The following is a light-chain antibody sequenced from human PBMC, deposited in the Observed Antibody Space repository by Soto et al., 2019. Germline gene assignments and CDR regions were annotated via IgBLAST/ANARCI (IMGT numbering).Light chain of an antibody. CDR1: SSDVGAYNY. J-gene: IGLJ1*01. V-gene: IGLV2-14*03. CDR2: DVS. CDR3: SSYTSSSTRV. Sequence: QSVLTQPASVSGSPGQWITISCTGTSSDVGAYNYVSWYQQHPGKAPKVIIYDVSTRPSGVSNRFSGSKSGNTASLTISRLQAEDEADYYCSSYTSSSTRVFGTGTKLTVL.